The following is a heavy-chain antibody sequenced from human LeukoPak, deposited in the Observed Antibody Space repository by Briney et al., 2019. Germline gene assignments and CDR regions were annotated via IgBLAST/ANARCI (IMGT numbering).Heavy chain of an antibody. CDR1: GFTFSSYE. J-gene: IGHJ3*02. Sequence: GGSLRLSCAASGFTFSSYEMNWVRQAPGKGLEWVSYISSSGSTIYYADSVKGRFTISRDNAKNSLYLQMNSLRAEDTAVYYCAREVAPDAFDIWGQGTMVTVSS. CDR2: ISSSGSTI. V-gene: IGHV3-48*03. CDR3: AREVAPDAFDI.